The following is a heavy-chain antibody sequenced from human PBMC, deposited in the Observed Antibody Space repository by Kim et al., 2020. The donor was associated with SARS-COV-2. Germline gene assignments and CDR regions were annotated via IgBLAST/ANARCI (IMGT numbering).Heavy chain of an antibody. Sequence: GGSLRLSCIASGFTFSDYYMTWIRQAPGKGLEWISYVNGSGAHTNYADSVKGRFTISRDNAKNSLYLQMNILTAEDTALYYCARRGTTYWPKSCACRPNWFDSWGQGALVTVSS. J-gene: IGHJ5*01. CDR1: GFTFSDYY. CDR3: ARRGTTYWPKSCACRPNWFDS. V-gene: IGHV3-11*03. CDR2: VNGSGAHT. D-gene: IGHD2-21*01.